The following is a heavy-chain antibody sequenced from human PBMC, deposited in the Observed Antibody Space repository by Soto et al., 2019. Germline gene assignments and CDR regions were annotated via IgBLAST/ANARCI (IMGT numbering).Heavy chain of an antibody. Sequence: SETLSLTCTVSGGSISSGGYYWSWIRQHPGKGLEWIGYIYYSGSTYYNPSLKSRVTISVDTSKNQFSLKLSSVTAADTAVYYCARDRTDIVVVPAAMRDYYYYYMDVWGKGTTVTVSS. D-gene: IGHD2-2*01. J-gene: IGHJ6*03. CDR1: GGSISSGGYY. CDR3: ARDRTDIVVVPAAMRDYYYYYMDV. CDR2: IYYSGST. V-gene: IGHV4-31*03.